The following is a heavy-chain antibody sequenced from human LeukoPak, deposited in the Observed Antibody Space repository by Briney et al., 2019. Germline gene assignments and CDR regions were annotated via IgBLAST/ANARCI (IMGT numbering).Heavy chain of an antibody. J-gene: IGHJ4*02. CDR2: ISGSGGST. D-gene: IGHD2-15*01. Sequence: GGSLRLSCAASGFTFSSYAMSWVRQAPGKGLEWVSAISGSGGSTYYADSVKGRFTISRDNSKNTLYLQMNSLRAVDTAVYYCAKKDEEIVVVAAFDYWGQGTLVTVSS. CDR1: GFTFSSYA. V-gene: IGHV3-23*01. CDR3: AKKDEEIVVVAAFDY.